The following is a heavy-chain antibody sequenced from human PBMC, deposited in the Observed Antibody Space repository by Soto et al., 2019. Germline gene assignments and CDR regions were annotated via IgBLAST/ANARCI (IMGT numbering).Heavy chain of an antibody. D-gene: IGHD3-10*01. Sequence: SETLSLTCTVSGGSISSYYWSWIRQPPGKGLKWIGYIYYSGSTNYNPSLKSRVTISVDTSKNQFSLKLSSVTAADTAVYYCARAGRITMVRGAPQLDYWGQGTLVTVSS. CDR2: IYYSGST. CDR1: GGSISSYY. CDR3: ARAGRITMVRGAPQLDY. V-gene: IGHV4-59*01. J-gene: IGHJ4*02.